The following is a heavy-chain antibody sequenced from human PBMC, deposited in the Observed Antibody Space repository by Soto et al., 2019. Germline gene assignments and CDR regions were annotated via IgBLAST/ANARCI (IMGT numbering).Heavy chain of an antibody. V-gene: IGHV3-30*18. CDR3: AKEDWFDP. CDR1: GFTFSSYG. J-gene: IGHJ5*02. Sequence: PGGSLRLSCAASGFTFSSYGMHWVRQAPGKGLEWVAVISYDGSNKYYADSVKGRFTISRDNSKNTLYLQMNSQRAEDTAVYYCAKEDWFDPWGQGTLVTVSS. CDR2: ISYDGSNK.